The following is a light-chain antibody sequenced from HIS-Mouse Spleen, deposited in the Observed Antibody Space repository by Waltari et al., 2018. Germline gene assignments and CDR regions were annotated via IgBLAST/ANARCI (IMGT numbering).Light chain of an antibody. V-gene: IGLV2-14*03. CDR2: DVS. CDR3: SSYTSSSTVV. Sequence: QSALTQPASVSGSPVQSITISCTGTSSDVVGYNYVSWYQQHPGKAPKLMIYDVSNRPSGVSNRFSGSKSGNTASLTISGLQAEDEADYYCSSYTSSSTVVFGGGTKLTVL. J-gene: IGLJ2*01. CDR1: SSDVVGYNY.